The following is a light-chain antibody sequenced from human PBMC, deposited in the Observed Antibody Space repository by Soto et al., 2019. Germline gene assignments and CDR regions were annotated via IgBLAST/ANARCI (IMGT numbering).Light chain of an antibody. V-gene: IGKV3-11*01. CDR2: DAS. CDR1: QSVSSY. Sequence: EIVLPQSPATLSLSPGERATPSCRASQSVSSYLAWYQQKPGQAPRLLIYDASNRATGIPARFSGSGSGTDFTLTISSLEPEDFAVFYCQQYGSSITFGQGTRLEI. J-gene: IGKJ5*01. CDR3: QQYGSSIT.